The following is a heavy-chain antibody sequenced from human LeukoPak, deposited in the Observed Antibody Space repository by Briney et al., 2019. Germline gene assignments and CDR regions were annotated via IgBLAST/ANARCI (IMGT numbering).Heavy chain of an antibody. CDR2: ISGSGGST. J-gene: IGHJ4*02. CDR1: GFTFSSHA. D-gene: IGHD3-10*01. CDR3: AKDAPRVGYYGSGSYFDY. Sequence: GGSLRLSCAASGFTFSSHAMSWVRQAPGKGLEWVSAISGSGGSTYYADSVKGRFTISRDNPKNTLYLQMNSLRAEDTAVYYCAKDAPRVGYYGSGSYFDYWGQGTLVTVSS. V-gene: IGHV3-23*01.